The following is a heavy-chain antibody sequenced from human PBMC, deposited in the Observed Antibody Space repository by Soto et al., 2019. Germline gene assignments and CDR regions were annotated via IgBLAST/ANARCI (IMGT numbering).Heavy chain of an antibody. CDR2: ISANDGGT. CDR3: ARDLSILSY. CDR1: GLTFSSFA. V-gene: IGHV3-23*01. J-gene: IGHJ4*02. Sequence: PGGSLRLSCAASGLTFSSFAMSWVRKAPGKGLEWVSAISANDGGTYYGDSVKGRFTISRDNSENTLYLQMNSLRADDTAVYYCARDLSILSYWGLGTLVTVSS.